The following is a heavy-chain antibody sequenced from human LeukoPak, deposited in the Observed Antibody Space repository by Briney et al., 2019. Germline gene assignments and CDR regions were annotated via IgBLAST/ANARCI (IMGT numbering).Heavy chain of an antibody. D-gene: IGHD2-2*01. CDR2: INHSGST. CDR3: ARWGTYASTSNWFDP. Sequence: SETLSLTCAVYGGSFSGYYWSWIRQPPGKGLEWIGEINHSGSTNYNPSLKSRVTISVDTSKNQFSLKLSSVTAADTAVYYCARWGTYASTSNWFDPWGQGTLVTVSS. J-gene: IGHJ5*02. V-gene: IGHV4-34*01. CDR1: GGSFSGYY.